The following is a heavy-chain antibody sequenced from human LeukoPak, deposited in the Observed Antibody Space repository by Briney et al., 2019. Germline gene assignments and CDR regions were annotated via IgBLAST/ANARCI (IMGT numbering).Heavy chain of an antibody. J-gene: IGHJ4*02. Sequence: GGSLRLSCAASGFTFSSYEMNWVRQAPGKGLEWVSILYAGGTTSYTDSVKGRFTISRDSSKNTLYLQMQSLRAEDTAVYYCARGFPPAHWGQGTLVTVSS. D-gene: IGHD3-10*01. V-gene: IGHV3-53*01. CDR2: LYAGGTT. CDR1: GFTFSSYE. CDR3: ARGFPPAH.